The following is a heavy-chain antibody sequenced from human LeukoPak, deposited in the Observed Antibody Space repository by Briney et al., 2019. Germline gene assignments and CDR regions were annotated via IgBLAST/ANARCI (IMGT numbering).Heavy chain of an antibody. J-gene: IGHJ2*01. V-gene: IGHV3-53*01. D-gene: IGHD6-13*01. CDR2: IYSGGST. CDR3: ARDQAAAGSYWYFDL. Sequence: GGSLRLSCAASRFTFSNYVMHWVRQAPGKGLEWVSVIYSGGSTYYADSVKGRFTISRDNSKNTLYLQMNSLRAEDTAVYYCARDQAAAGSYWYFDLWGRGTLVTVSS. CDR1: RFTFSNYV.